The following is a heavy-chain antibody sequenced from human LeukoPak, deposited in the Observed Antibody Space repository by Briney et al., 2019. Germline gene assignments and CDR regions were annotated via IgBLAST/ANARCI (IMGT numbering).Heavy chain of an antibody. J-gene: IGHJ5*02. CDR1: GFTFSSYA. CDR2: ISGGGGST. CDR3: AKDSSTIVENWFDP. D-gene: IGHD5-24*01. Sequence: GASLRLSCAASGFTFSSYAMSWVRQAPGKGLEWVSAISGGGGSTYYADSVKGRFTISRDNSKNTLYLQMNSLRAEDTAVYYCAKDSSTIVENWFDPWGQGTLVTVSS. V-gene: IGHV3-23*01.